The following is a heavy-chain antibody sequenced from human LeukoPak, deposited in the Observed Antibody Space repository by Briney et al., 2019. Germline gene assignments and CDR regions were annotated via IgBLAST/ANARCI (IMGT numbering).Heavy chain of an antibody. CDR3: ARGEWLLHY. CDR1: GYTFTDYY. D-gene: IGHD2-15*01. J-gene: IGHJ4*02. V-gene: IGHV1-2*06. Sequence: ASVKVSCKASGYTFTDYYIHWVRQAPGQGLEWMGRINPNSGGTNNAQKFQGRLTMTRDTSITTAYMELSGLRSDDTAVYYCARGEWLLHYWGQGTLVTVSS. CDR2: INPNSGGT.